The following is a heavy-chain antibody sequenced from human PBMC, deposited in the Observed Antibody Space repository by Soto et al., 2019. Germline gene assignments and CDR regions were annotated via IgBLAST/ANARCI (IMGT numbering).Heavy chain of an antibody. Sequence: ASVKVSCKASGGTFSSYTISWVRQAPGQGLEWMGRIIPILGIANYAQKFQGRVTITADKSTSTAYMELSSLRSEDTAVYYCARDEGLDSSHYYFDYWGQGTLVTVSS. CDR2: IIPILGIA. J-gene: IGHJ4*02. CDR3: ARDEGLDSSHYYFDY. D-gene: IGHD6-13*01. CDR1: GGTFSSYT. V-gene: IGHV1-69*04.